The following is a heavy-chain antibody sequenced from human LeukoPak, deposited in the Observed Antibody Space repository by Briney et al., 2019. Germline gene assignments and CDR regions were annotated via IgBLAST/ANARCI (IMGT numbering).Heavy chain of an antibody. CDR3: ARHGANYYYYYMDV. CDR1: GFTFSSYS. Sequence: GGSLRLSCAASGFTFSSYSMNWVRQAPGKGLEWVSSISSSSSYIYYADSVKGRFTISRDNSKNTLYLQMNSLRAEDTAVYYCARHGANYYYYYMDVWGKGTTVTVSS. V-gene: IGHV3-21*04. D-gene: IGHD3-16*01. J-gene: IGHJ6*03. CDR2: ISSSSSYI.